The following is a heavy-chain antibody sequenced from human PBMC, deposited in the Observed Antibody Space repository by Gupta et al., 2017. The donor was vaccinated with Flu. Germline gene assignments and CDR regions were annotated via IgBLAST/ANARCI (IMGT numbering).Heavy chain of an antibody. CDR2: MYWDDDK. J-gene: IGHJ4*02. Sequence: QITLKDSGPTLVQPTQTLTLTCPFSAFSLTPNGAGPGCIRQAPGKALEYLSLMYWDDDKRYSPSLRSRLSVTKDTSKNQVVLSMTDMDPVDTGTYYCAHRGSCGGDCHSFDFWGPGSLVTVSS. CDR3: AHRGSCGGDCHSFDF. V-gene: IGHV2-5*02. CDR1: AFSLTPNGAG. D-gene: IGHD2-21*02.